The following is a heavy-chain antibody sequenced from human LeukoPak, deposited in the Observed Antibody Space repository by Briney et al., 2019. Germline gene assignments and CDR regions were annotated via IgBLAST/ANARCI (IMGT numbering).Heavy chain of an antibody. V-gene: IGHV1-69*06. CDR3: ARGALYPPDAFDI. CDR2: IIPIFGKA. Sequence: SVKVSCKASGGTFISYAISWVRQAPGQGLEWMGGIIPIFGKANYAQKFQGRVTITADKSTSTAYMELSSLGSEVTSVYYCARGALYPPDAFDIWGQGTMVTVSS. J-gene: IGHJ3*02. D-gene: IGHD3-3*01. CDR1: GGTFISYA.